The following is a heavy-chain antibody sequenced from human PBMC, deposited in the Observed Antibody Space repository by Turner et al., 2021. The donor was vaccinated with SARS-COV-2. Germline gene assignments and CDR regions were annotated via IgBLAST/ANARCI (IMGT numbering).Heavy chain of an antibody. CDR2: IKQDGSEK. Sequence: EVQLVESGGGLVQPGGSLSLSCAASGFTFSRYWMSWVRQAPGKGLEWVANIKQDGSEKYYVDSVKGRFTISRDNAKNSLYLQMNSLRAEDTAVYYCARDRFYHDSSGYFINWFDPWGQGTLVTVSS. CDR3: ARDRFYHDSSGYFINWFDP. J-gene: IGHJ5*02. V-gene: IGHV3-7*03. D-gene: IGHD3-22*01. CDR1: GFTFSRYW.